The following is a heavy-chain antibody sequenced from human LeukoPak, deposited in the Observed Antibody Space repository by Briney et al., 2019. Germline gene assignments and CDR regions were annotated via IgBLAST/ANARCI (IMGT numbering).Heavy chain of an antibody. V-gene: IGHV5-51*01. J-gene: IGHJ6*02. CDR2: IYPGDSDT. CDR1: GYSFTSYW. D-gene: IGHD3-22*01. CDR3: ARHSGGSGSVYGMDV. Sequence: GESLKISCKGSGYSFTSYWIGWVRQMPGKGLEWMGIIYPGDSDTRYSPSFQGQVTISADKSISTAYLQWSSLKASDTAMYYCARHSGGSGSVYGMDVWGQGTTVTVSS.